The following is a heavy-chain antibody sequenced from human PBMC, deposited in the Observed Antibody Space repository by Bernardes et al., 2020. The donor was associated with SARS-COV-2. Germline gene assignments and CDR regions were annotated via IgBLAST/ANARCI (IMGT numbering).Heavy chain of an antibody. D-gene: IGHD1-1*01. V-gene: IGHV3-33*01. Sequence: GGSLRLSCAAYGFTFSNHGMHWVRQAPGKGLEWVAFISIDGSIQNYGDSVKGRFTISRDNTKNTLNLQMNSLRAEDTAVYYCARDRALAYFDYWGQGTLVTVSS. CDR1: GFTFSNHG. CDR2: ISIDGSIQ. CDR3: ARDRALAYFDY. J-gene: IGHJ4*02.